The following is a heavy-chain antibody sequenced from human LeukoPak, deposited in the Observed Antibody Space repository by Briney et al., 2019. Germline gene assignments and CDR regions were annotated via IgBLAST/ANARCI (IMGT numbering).Heavy chain of an antibody. V-gene: IGHV3-7*03. CDR1: GLTLSHYY. CDR2: INRVGGEI. CDR3: ARVGYDWNGMDV. D-gene: IGHD1-20*01. J-gene: IGHJ6*02. Sequence: GGSLRLSCSASGLTLSHYYMTWVRQAPGKGLEWVANINRVGGEIYYVDSVKGRFTISRDNVKNSLYLEMNSLRVEDTAVYYCARVGYDWNGMDVWGQGTTVTVSS.